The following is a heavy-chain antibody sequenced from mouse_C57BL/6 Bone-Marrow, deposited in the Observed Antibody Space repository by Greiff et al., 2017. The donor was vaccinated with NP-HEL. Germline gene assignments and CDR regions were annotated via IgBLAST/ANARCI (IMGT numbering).Heavy chain of an antibody. CDR2: IYPRSGNT. J-gene: IGHJ3*01. Sequence: QVQLKQSGAELARPGASVKLSCKASGYTFTSYGISWVKQRTGQGLEWIGEIYPRSGNTYYNEKFKGKATLTADKSSSTAYMELRSLTSEDSAVYFCANRFAYWGQGTLVTVSA. CDR3: ANRFAY. V-gene: IGHV1-81*01. CDR1: GYTFTSYG.